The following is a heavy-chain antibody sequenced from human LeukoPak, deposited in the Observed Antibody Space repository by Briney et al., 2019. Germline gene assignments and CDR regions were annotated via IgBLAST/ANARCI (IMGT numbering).Heavy chain of an antibody. Sequence: SETLSLTCTVSGGSISSSSYYWGWIRQPPGKGLEWIGSIYYSGSTYYNPSLKSRVTISVDTSKNQFSLRLSSVTAADTAVYYCARHRGYCSSTSCYYGYDGMDVWGQGTTVTVSS. V-gene: IGHV4-39*01. CDR3: ARHRGYCSSTSCYYGYDGMDV. D-gene: IGHD2-2*01. CDR2: IYYSGST. CDR1: GGSISSSSYY. J-gene: IGHJ6*02.